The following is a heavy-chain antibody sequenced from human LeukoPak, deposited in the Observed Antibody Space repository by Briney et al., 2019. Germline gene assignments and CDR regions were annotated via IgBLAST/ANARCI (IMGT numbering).Heavy chain of an antibody. Sequence: SVKVSCKASGYTFTSNYIHWVRQAPGQGLEWMGGIIPIFGTANYAQKFQGRVTITADESTSTAYMELSSLRSEDTAVYYCARGGAGYVFDYWGQGTLVTVSS. CDR3: ARGGAGYVFDY. CDR2: IIPIFGTA. CDR1: GYTFTSNY. J-gene: IGHJ4*02. V-gene: IGHV1-69*13. D-gene: IGHD3-16*01.